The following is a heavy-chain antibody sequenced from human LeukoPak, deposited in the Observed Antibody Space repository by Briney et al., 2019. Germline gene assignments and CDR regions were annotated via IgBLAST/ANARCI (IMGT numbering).Heavy chain of an antibody. J-gene: IGHJ4*02. V-gene: IGHV1-69*04. D-gene: IGHD6-13*01. Sequence: ASVKVSCKASGGTFSSYAISWVRQAPGQGLEWMGRIIPILGIANYAQKFQGRVTITADKSTSTAYMELSSLRSEDTAVYYCASMPVNTYSSSWYYFDYWGQGTLVTVSS. CDR1: GGTFSSYA. CDR3: ASMPVNTYSSSWYYFDY. CDR2: IIPILGIA.